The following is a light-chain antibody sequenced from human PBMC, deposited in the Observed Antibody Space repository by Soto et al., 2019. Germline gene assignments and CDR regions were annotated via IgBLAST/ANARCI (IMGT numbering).Light chain of an antibody. CDR3: QSYDSSLSGRYV. Sequence: QSVLTQPPSVSGAPGQRVTISCTRSSSNIGAGFDVHWYQQLPGTAPKLLIYGNSNRPSGVPNRFSGSKSGTSASLAITGLQAEDEADYYCQSYDSSLSGRYVFGTGTKLTVL. CDR1: SSNIGAGFD. J-gene: IGLJ1*01. V-gene: IGLV1-40*01. CDR2: GNS.